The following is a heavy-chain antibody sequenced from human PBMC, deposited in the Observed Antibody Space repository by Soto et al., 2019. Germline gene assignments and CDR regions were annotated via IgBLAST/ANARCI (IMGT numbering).Heavy chain of an antibody. CDR1: GFTFSDSF. CDR2: IRGRDGNI. V-gene: IGHV3-11*01. Sequence: QVQLVESGGGLVKPGGSLRLSCAASGFTFSDSFMSWSRKTPGKGLEWLSYIRGRDGNIYYADSVRGRFTISRDNAKNSVYLQMNSLRAEDTAVYYCAGDQGPNYMAVWGKGTTVTVS. CDR3: AGDQGPNYMAV. J-gene: IGHJ6*03.